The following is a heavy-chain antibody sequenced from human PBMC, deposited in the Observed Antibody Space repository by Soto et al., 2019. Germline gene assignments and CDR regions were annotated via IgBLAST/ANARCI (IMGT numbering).Heavy chain of an antibody. CDR2: INPGDSDT. Sequence: WESLKISCKCSGYSFTIAWIGWVRQMPGKGLEWMGIINPGDSDTRYSTSFQRQVTISADKSIRTAYLQWSSLKASDTAMYFCASVDTVMVHQDWAQGTQLPVSS. CDR3: ASVDTVMVHQD. J-gene: IGHJ1*01. V-gene: IGHV5-51*01. CDR1: GYSFTIAW. D-gene: IGHD5-18*01.